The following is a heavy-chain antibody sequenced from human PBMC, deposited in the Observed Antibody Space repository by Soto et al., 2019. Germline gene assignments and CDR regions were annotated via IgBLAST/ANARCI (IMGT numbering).Heavy chain of an antibody. Sequence: PGGSLRLSCAASGFTFSNAWMSWVRQAPGKGLEWVGRIKSKTDGGTTDYAAPVKGRFTISRDDSKNTLYLQMNSLKTEDTAVYYCTKAITMARGDDYWGQGTLVTVSP. CDR3: TKAITMARGDDY. CDR2: IKSKTDGGTT. J-gene: IGHJ4*02. CDR1: GFTFSNAW. V-gene: IGHV3-15*01. D-gene: IGHD3-10*01.